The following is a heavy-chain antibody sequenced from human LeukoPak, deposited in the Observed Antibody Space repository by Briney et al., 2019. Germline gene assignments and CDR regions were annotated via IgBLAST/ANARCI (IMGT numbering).Heavy chain of an antibody. Sequence: GGSLRLSCAASGFTFSSYWMSWVRQAPGKGLEWVADIEQDGSEKYYVDSVKGRFTISRDNAKNSLYLQMNSLRAEDTAVYYCARGTIAAAGYYYFDYWGQGTQVTVSS. CDR3: ARGTIAAAGYYYFDY. V-gene: IGHV3-7*04. D-gene: IGHD6-13*01. CDR1: GFTFSSYW. CDR2: IEQDGSEK. J-gene: IGHJ4*02.